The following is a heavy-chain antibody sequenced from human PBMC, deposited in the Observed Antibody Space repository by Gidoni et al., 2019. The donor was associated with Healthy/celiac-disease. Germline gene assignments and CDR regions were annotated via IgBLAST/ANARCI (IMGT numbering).Heavy chain of an antibody. Sequence: QLQLLASGPGLVKPSETLSLTCTVSGGSISSSSYYWGCIRQPPGKGLEWIGSIYYSGSTYYTPSLKCRVTISVDTSKNQFSLKLSSVTAADTAVYYCARRGSGWYFDYWGQGTLVTVSS. D-gene: IGHD6-19*01. J-gene: IGHJ4*02. CDR1: GGSISSSSYY. CDR3: ARRGSGWYFDY. V-gene: IGHV4-39*01. CDR2: IYYSGST.